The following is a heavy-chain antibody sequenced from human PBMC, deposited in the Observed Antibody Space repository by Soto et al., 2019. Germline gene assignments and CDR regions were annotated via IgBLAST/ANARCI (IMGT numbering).Heavy chain of an antibody. CDR3: ARDSWAYIDY. D-gene: IGHD1-26*01. J-gene: IGHJ4*02. CDR1: DGSVDSGSYY. CDR2: IYSSGST. Sequence: SETLSLTCTISDGSVDSGSYYWSWIRQPPGKGLEWIGYIYSSGSTTYNPSLKSRVTISADTSKNQFSLKLSSVTAADTAVYYCARDSWAYIDYWGQGTLVTVSS. V-gene: IGHV4-61*01.